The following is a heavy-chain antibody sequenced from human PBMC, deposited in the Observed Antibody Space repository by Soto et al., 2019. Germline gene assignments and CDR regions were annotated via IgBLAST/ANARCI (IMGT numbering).Heavy chain of an antibody. CDR1: GGSISSSNW. D-gene: IGHD3-10*01. Sequence: QVQLQESGPGLVKPSGTLSLTCAVSGGSISSSNWWSWVRQPPGKGLEWIGKIYHSGSTNYNPSLNSRVTISVDKSKNQFSLKLSSVTAAATAVYYCARVYMVRGTIIRYFDYWGQGTLVTVSS. V-gene: IGHV4-4*02. CDR2: IYHSGST. J-gene: IGHJ4*02. CDR3: ARVYMVRGTIIRYFDY.